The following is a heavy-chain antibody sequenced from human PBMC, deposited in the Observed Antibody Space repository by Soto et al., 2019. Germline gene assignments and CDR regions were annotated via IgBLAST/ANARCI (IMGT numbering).Heavy chain of an antibody. D-gene: IGHD6-19*01. CDR3: AKEARMYSSGWYYLFDY. J-gene: IGHJ4*02. V-gene: IGHV3-23*01. CDR2: FSGSGGST. Sequence: GGSLRLSCAASGFTFSNYAVTWVRQAPGKGLEWVSIFSGSGGSTYYADSVKGRFTIYRDISKNTLYLQMNSLRAEDTAFFYCAKEARMYSSGWYYLFDYWGQGALVTVSS. CDR1: GFTFSNYA.